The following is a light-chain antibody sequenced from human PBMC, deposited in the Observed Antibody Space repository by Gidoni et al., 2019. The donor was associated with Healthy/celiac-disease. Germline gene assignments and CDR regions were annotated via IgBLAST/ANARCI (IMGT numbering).Light chain of an antibody. CDR2: QDS. CDR1: KLGDKY. J-gene: IGLJ2*01. Sequence: SYEPTQPLSVSVSPGQTASITCSGDKLGDKYACWYQQKPGQPPVLVIYQDSKRPSGIPERFSGSNSGNTATLTISGTQAMDEADYYCQAWDSSVVFGGGTKLTVL. V-gene: IGLV3-1*01. CDR3: QAWDSSVV.